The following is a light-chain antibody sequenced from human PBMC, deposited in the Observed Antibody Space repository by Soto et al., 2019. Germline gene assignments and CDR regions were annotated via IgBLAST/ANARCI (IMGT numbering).Light chain of an antibody. J-gene: IGKJ1*01. CDR2: GAS. Sequence: EIVMTQSPATLSVSPGGRATLSFRASQSVSNNYLAWYQQKPGQAPRLLIYGASNRATGIPDRFSGSGSGTDFTLTISRLEPEDFAVYYCQQYGSSGTFGQGTKVDI. CDR3: QQYGSSGT. CDR1: QSVSNNY. V-gene: IGKV3-20*01.